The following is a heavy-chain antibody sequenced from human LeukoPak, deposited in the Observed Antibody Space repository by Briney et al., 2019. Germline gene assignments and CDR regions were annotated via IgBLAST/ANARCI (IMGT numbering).Heavy chain of an antibody. D-gene: IGHD3-3*01. J-gene: IGHJ4*02. CDR2: INQGGSGK. V-gene: IGHV3-7*01. Sequence: GGSLRLSCAASGFTFSSNWMSWVRQAPGKGLEWVANINQGGSGKYYVDSVKGRFTISRDNSKKSLYLQMNSLRAEDTAMYYCARDEYLWSGYYPNQAFDYWGQGTLVTVSS. CDR3: ARDEYLWSGYYPNQAFDY. CDR1: GFTFSSNW.